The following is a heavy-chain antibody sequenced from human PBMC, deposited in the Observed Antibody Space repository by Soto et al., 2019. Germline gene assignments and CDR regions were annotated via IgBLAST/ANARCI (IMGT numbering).Heavy chain of an antibody. D-gene: IGHD6-19*01. CDR3: ARDLGGWPDY. V-gene: IGHV1-3*01. CDR1: GYTFTSYA. CDR2: INAGNGNT. J-gene: IGHJ4*02. Sequence: QVQLVQSGAEVKKPGASVKVSCKASGYTFTSYAIHWVRQAPGQRLEWMGWINAGNGNTKYSQKFQDRVTITRDTSASTVYMELSSLGSEDTAVYYCARDLGGWPDYWGQGTLVTVSS.